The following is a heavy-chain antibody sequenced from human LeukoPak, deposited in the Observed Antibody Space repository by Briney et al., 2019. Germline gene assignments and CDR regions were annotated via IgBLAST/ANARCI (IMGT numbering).Heavy chain of an antibody. CDR2: ISSSSSYI. V-gene: IGHV3-21*01. Sequence: GGSLRLSCAASGFTFSSYSMNWVRQAPGKGLEWVSSISSSSSYIYYADSVKGRFTISRDNAKNSLYLQMNSLRAEDTAVYYCARDSVGATYDAFDIWGQGTMVTVSS. J-gene: IGHJ3*02. CDR1: GFTFSSYS. D-gene: IGHD1-26*01. CDR3: ARDSVGATYDAFDI.